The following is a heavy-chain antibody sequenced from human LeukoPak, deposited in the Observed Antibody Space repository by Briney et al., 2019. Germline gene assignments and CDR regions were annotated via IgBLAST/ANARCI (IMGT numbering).Heavy chain of an antibody. CDR3: ARWAGTCTIASCYTPLDY. J-gene: IGHJ4*02. CDR1: GGPFNNCG. CDR2: IVPVFGTV. D-gene: IGHD2-2*02. V-gene: IGHV1-69*01. Sequence: GSSVKVSFKAPGGPFNNCGFSWVRQAPEQGLEWMGGIVPVFGTVSYAQKFQDRVTITADDFTTTAYMELSSLRSEDTAVYYCARWAGTCTIASCYTPLDYWGQGTLVTVST.